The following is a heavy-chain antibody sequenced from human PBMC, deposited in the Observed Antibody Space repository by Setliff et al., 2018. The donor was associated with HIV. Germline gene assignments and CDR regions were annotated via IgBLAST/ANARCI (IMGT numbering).Heavy chain of an antibody. CDR2: MNPNTGVS. J-gene: IGHJ6*04. Sequence: ASVKVSCKASGHTFTNVDIHWLRRATGQGLEWMGWMNPNTGVSGYALKFQARVTMTRDTSISTAYMELSSLTSEDTAVYYCARGKGVGGVVITGGLDVWGKGTTVTRLL. CDR1: GHTFTNVD. V-gene: IGHV1-8*01. D-gene: IGHD3-10*01. CDR3: ARGKGVGGVVITGGLDV.